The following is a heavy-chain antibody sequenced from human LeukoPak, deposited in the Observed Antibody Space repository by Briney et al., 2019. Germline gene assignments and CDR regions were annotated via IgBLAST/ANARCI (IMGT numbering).Heavy chain of an antibody. V-gene: IGHV1-8*03. CDR1: GYTFTSYD. Sequence: ASVKVSCKASGYTFTSYDINWVRQATGQGLEWMGWMNPNSGNTGYAQKFQGRVTITRNTSISTAYMELSSLRSEDTAVYYCARDSSSWYYYYMDVGGKGTTVTVSS. J-gene: IGHJ6*03. CDR3: ARDSSSWYYYYMDV. D-gene: IGHD6-13*01. CDR2: MNPNSGNT.